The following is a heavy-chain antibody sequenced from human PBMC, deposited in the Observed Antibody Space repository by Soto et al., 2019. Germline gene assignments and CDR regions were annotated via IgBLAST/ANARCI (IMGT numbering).Heavy chain of an antibody. J-gene: IGHJ4*02. V-gene: IGHV4-59*08. CDR1: GGSISSNY. CDR3: ARGGGSSWYQLFDY. D-gene: IGHD6-13*01. Sequence: QVQLQESGPGLVKTSETLSLTCTASGGSISSNYWSWIRQPPGKGLEWLGYIYYSGSTNYNPSLKSRVTISVDTSNNQFSLKLNSLTAADTAVYYCARGGGSSWYQLFDYWGQGTLVTVSS. CDR2: IYYSGST.